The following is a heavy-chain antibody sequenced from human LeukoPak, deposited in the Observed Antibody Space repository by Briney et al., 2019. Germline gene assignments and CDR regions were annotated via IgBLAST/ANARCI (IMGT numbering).Heavy chain of an antibody. V-gene: IGHV3-7*01. J-gene: IGHJ4*02. D-gene: IGHD5-24*01. CDR3: ARGNGFSEDFDY. CDR1: GITFSSYW. Sequence: GGSLRLSCAASGITFSSYWMSWVRQAPGKGLEWVANIKQDGSEKYYVDSVKGRFTISRDNAKNSLYLQMNSLRAEDTAVYYCARGNGFSEDFDYWGQGTLVTVSS. CDR2: IKQDGSEK.